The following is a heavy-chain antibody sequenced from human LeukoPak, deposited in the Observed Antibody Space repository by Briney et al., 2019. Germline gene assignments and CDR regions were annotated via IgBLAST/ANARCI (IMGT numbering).Heavy chain of an antibody. Sequence: GGSLRLSCAASGFTFSSYWMSWVRQAPGKGLEWVANIKQDGSAKYYVDSVKGRFTISRDNAKNSLYLQTSSLRAEDTAVYYCARDSYSSSWSGLFDYWGQGTLVTVSS. CDR1: GFTFSSYW. CDR3: ARDSYSSSWSGLFDY. D-gene: IGHD6-13*01. CDR2: IKQDGSAK. V-gene: IGHV3-7*01. J-gene: IGHJ4*02.